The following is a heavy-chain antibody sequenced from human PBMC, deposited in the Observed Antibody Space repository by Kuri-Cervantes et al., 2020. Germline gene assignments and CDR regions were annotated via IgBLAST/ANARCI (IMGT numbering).Heavy chain of an antibody. J-gene: IGHJ6*02. CDR2: RWYDGSNK. D-gene: IGHD2-2*01. Sequence: GGSLRLSCEASGFIFSNYGMHWVRQAPGKGLEWVAVRWYDGSNKYYADSVKGRFTISRDNSKNTLYLQMNSLRAEDTAVYYCARDGTSCYHSSSSWKCYYGMDVWGQGTTVTVSS. CDR1: GFIFSNYG. V-gene: IGHV3-33*01. CDR3: ARDGTSCYHSSSSWKCYYGMDV.